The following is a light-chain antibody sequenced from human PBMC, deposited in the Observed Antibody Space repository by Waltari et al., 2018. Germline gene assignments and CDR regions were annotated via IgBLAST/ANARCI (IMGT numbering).Light chain of an antibody. V-gene: IGLV8-61*01. J-gene: IGLJ3*02. CDR2: KAN. Sequence: QTVVTQEPSLSVSPGGTITLTCALSSGSLLTSSSATRYQQTPGQAPRTLVYKANARSSGVPDRFSGSILGNTAALTSTGAQADDESDYYCALYMGSGIWVFGGGTKLTVL. CDR1: SGSLLTSSS. CDR3: ALYMGSGIWV.